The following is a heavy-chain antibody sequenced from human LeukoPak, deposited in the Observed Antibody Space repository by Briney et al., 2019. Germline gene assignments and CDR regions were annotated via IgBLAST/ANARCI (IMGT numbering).Heavy chain of an antibody. V-gene: IGHV1-46*01. CDR3: AKGGTMVRGVNPLGDYGMDV. D-gene: IGHD3-10*01. J-gene: IGHJ6*02. CDR1: GYTFTSYY. CDR2: INPSGGST. Sequence: ASVKVSCKASGYTFTSYYMHWVRQAPGQGLEWMGIINPSGGSTSYAQKFQGRVTMTRDTSTSTVYMELSSLRSEDTAVYYCAKGGTMVRGVNPLGDYGMDVWGQGTTVTVSS.